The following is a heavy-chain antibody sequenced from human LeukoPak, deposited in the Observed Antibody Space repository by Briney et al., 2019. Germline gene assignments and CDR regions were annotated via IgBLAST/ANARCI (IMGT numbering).Heavy chain of an antibody. CDR1: GFTVSVNY. Sequence: SGGSLRLSCAASGFTVSVNYMSWVRQAPGKGMEWASVFYRGGSTYYADSVNGRFTISRDNSKNTVDLQMNSLRGEDTAVYYCARGEGYNFFGYWGQGTLVTVSS. V-gene: IGHV3-66*01. CDR3: ARGEGYNFFGY. J-gene: IGHJ4*02. D-gene: IGHD5-24*01. CDR2: FYRGGST.